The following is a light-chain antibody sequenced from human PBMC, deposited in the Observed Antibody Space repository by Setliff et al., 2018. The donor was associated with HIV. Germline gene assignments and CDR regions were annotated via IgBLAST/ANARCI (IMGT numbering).Light chain of an antibody. Sequence: QSALAQPRSVSGSPGQSVTISCTGTSSDVGGYNYVSWYQQHPGKVPKLMIYEVSKRPSGVPDRFSGSKSGNTASLTVSGLQAEDEADYYCSSYGGSNNFVFGTGTKVTVL. V-gene: IGLV2-8*01. CDR1: SSDVGGYNY. CDR2: EVS. CDR3: SSYGGSNNFV. J-gene: IGLJ1*01.